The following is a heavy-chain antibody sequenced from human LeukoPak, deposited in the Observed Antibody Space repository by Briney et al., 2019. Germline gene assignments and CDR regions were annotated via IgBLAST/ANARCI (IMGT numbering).Heavy chain of an antibody. V-gene: IGHV4-28*01. D-gene: IGHD4-17*01. CDR3: TRKATTGPTKAAFDV. CDR2: IYHSGSG. J-gene: IGHJ3*01. CDR1: GYSISNDYY. Sequence: SETLSLTCAVSGYSISNDYYWGWIRQPPGRGLEWIGHIYHSGSGYYNPSLKSRVAMSVATSKNQFSLKLSSVTTVDTAVYYCTRKATTGPTKAAFDVWGQGTMVTVSS.